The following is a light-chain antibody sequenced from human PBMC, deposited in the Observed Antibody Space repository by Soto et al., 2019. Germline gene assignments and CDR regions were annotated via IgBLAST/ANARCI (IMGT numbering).Light chain of an antibody. V-gene: IGKV1-27*01. J-gene: IGKJ1*01. CDR1: QGIGNY. CDR3: QRFNDVPRT. Sequence: IQMTQSPSSLSASLGDRVTITCRASQGIGNYLAWYQQKPGKVPKVLIYDASTLQSGVPSRFSGSVSGTDGTITISSLKTEDGSTYYCQRFNDVPRTFGQGTKVDIK. CDR2: DAS.